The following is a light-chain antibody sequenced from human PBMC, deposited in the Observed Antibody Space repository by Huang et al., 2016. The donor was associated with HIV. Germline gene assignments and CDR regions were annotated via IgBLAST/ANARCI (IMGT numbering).Light chain of an antibody. CDR3: QQYDSSPRFT. CDR2: GAS. Sequence: EIVFTQSPGTVSLSPWESAPLSCRARQRVSSKYLAWYQQKPGQAPRLLIDGASYRANGIPDRVSGSGSGTDFTLTISRLEPEDFAVYYCQQYDSSPRFTFGPGTKVDIK. V-gene: IGKV3-20*01. J-gene: IGKJ3*01. CDR1: QRVSSKY.